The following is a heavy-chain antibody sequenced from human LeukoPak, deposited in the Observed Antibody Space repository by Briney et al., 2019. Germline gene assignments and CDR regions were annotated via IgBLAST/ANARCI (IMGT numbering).Heavy chain of an antibody. J-gene: IGHJ4*02. D-gene: IGHD5-12*01. CDR1: GFTFSRYA. Sequence: GRSLRLSCAASGFTFSRYAMHWIRQAPGKGLEWVAVTSNDGIKKDYTDSVKGRFTISRDNSKNTLYLQMNSLRDEDTAVYYCAKGGSGYPFDYWGQGTQVTVSS. CDR3: AKGGSGYPFDY. V-gene: IGHV3-30*04. CDR2: TSNDGIKK.